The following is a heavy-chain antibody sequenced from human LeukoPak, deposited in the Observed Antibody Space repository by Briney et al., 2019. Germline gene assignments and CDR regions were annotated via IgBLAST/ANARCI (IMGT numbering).Heavy chain of an antibody. D-gene: IGHD6-19*01. CDR3: ARGSYSSGWYEIDY. Sequence: PSETLSLTCTVSGGSISSYYWSWIRQPAGKGLEWIGRIYTSGSTNYSPSLKSRVTMSVDTSKNQFSLKLSSVTAADTAVYYCARGSYSSGWYEIDYWGQGTLVTVSS. V-gene: IGHV4-4*07. CDR2: IYTSGST. CDR1: GGSISSYY. J-gene: IGHJ4*02.